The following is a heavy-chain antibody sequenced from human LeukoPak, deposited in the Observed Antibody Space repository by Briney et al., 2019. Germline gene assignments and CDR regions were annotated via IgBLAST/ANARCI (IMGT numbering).Heavy chain of an antibody. D-gene: IGHD3-22*01. J-gene: IGHJ1*01. CDR2: IRSSGGGT. CDR1: GFTFSSYA. CDR3: AKSIGYYYDSSGSVFQH. Sequence: GGSLRLSCAASGFTFSSYAMSWVRQAPGKGLEWVSLIRSSGGGTYYADSVKGRFTISRDNSKNTLYLQMNSLRAEDTAVYYCAKSIGYYYDSSGSVFQHWGQGTLVTVSS. V-gene: IGHV3-23*01.